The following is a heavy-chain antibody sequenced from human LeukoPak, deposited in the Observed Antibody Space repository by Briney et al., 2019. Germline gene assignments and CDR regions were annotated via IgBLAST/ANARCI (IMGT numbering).Heavy chain of an antibody. Sequence: SETLSLACAVYGGSFSGYYWSWIRQPPGKGLEWIGEINHSGSTNYNPSLKSRVTISVDTSKNQFSLKLSSVTAADTAVYYCARLVLTGYRSPKDAFDIWGQGTMVTVSS. J-gene: IGHJ3*02. V-gene: IGHV4-34*01. CDR1: GGSFSGYY. CDR3: ARLVLTGYRSPKDAFDI. D-gene: IGHD3-9*01. CDR2: INHSGST.